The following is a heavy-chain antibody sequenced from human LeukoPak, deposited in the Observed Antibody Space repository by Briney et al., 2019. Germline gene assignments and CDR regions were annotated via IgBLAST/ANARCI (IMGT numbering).Heavy chain of an antibody. CDR3: ARDKNYYGSGSFWDAFDI. D-gene: IGHD3-10*01. J-gene: IGHJ3*02. CDR2: IRQDGSER. CDR1: EFTFSIYW. V-gene: IGHV3-7*01. Sequence: GGSLRLSCAASEFTFSIYWMTWVRQTPGKGLEWVANIRQDGSERYYVDSVKSRFTISRDNARNSLYLQMNSLRAEDTAVYYCARDKNYYGSGSFWDAFDIWGQGTMVTVSS.